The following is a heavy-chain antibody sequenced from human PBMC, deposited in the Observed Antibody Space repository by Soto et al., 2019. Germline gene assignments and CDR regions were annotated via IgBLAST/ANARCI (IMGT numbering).Heavy chain of an antibody. CDR2: ISSSSSVI. J-gene: IGHJ6*03. V-gene: IGHV3-48*01. CDR3: ARDLSWGSNWYYYMDV. Sequence: EVQLVESGGGLVQPGGSLRLSCATSGFILSACAINWVRQAPGKGLEWVSYISSSSSVIDYADSVKGRFTVSRDNARNSLYLKMNSLRAEDTDVYYCARDLSWGSNWYYYMDVWGKGTTVTVSS. CDR1: GFILSACA. D-gene: IGHD7-27*01.